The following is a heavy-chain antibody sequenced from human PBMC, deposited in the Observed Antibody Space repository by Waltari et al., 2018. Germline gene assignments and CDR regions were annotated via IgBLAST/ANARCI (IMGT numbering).Heavy chain of an antibody. CDR1: GYSISSGYY. V-gene: IGHV4-38-2*01. Sequence: QVQLQESGPGLVKPSETLSLTCAVSGYSISSGYYWGWIRQPPGKGLEWIGSIYHSGSTYYNPSLKSRVTISVDTSKNQFSLKLSSVTAADTAVYYCALTDSRRPDFDYWGQGTLVTVSS. D-gene: IGHD6-13*01. CDR3: ALTDSRRPDFDY. J-gene: IGHJ4*02. CDR2: IYHSGST.